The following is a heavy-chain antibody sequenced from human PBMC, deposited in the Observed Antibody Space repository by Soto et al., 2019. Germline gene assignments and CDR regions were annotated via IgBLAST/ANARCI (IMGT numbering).Heavy chain of an antibody. CDR2: ISGSGDNT. V-gene: IGHV3-23*01. J-gene: IGHJ5*02. D-gene: IGHD1-26*01. CDR3: ATDSYNGTYYRFGP. Sequence: EVPLLESGGHLVQPGGSLRLSCAASGFTLSSYAMSWVRQAPGKGLEWVSSISGSGDNTYYADSVKGRFTISRDTSTNMLYLQMNILRAEDTSIPRCATDSYNGTYYRFGPWGPGTLVTVSA. CDR1: GFTLSSYA.